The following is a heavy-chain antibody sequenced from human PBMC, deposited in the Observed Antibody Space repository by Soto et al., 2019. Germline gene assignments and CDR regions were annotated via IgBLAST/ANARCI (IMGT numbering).Heavy chain of an antibody. D-gene: IGHD2-15*01. V-gene: IGHV1-3*01. CDR1: GYTFTSYA. J-gene: IGHJ4*02. CDR2: INAGNGNT. CDR3: ARDRGYCSGGSCLPFY. Sequence: ASVKVSCKASGYTFTSYAMHWVRQAPGQRLEWMGWINAGNGNTKYSQKFQGRVTITRDTSASTAYMELSSLRSEDTAVYYCARDRGYCSGGSCLPFYWGQGTLVTVSS.